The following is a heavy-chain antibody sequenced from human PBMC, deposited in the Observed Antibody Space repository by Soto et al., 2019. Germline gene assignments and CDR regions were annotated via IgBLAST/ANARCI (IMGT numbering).Heavy chain of an antibody. D-gene: IGHD1-1*01. J-gene: IGHJ5*02. CDR2: IIPIYGLT. Sequence: QVQLVQSGAEVKRPGSSLIVSCKASGGTSKMYSISWVRQAPGQGLEWMGGIIPIYGLTNYAQKFQGRVTINADESTSTVYMQLSSLRSDDTAIYYCTFGLDFANSCCWFDPWGQGTLVTVSA. CDR3: TFGLDFANSCCWFDP. V-gene: IGHV1-69*01. CDR1: GGTSKMYS.